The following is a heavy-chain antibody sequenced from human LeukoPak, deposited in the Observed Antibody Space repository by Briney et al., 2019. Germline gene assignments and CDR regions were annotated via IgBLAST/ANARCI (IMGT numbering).Heavy chain of an antibody. CDR3: VSSSGQQLIPYDY. J-gene: IGHJ4*02. V-gene: IGHV3-66*02. CDR2: IYGGGAA. D-gene: IGHD6-13*01. Sequence: GGSLRLSCAASGVNVSTNYMTWIRQAPGKGLEWVSLIYGGGAAYYAESVRGRFIISRDNSKNTLFLQMNSLRAEDTAVYYCVSSSGQQLIPYDYWGQGTHVAVSS. CDR1: GVNVSTNY.